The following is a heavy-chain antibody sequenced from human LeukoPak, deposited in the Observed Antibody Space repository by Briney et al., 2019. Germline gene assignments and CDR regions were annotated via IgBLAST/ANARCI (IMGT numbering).Heavy chain of an antibody. CDR2: ISGSGGST. CDR3: AKAREIYSSSSYFDY. J-gene: IGHJ4*02. D-gene: IGHD6-6*01. Sequence: PGGSLRLSCAASGFTFSDYYMSWVRQAPGKGLEWVSAISGSGGSTYYADSVKGRFTISRDNSKNTLYLQMNSLRAEDTAVYYCAKAREIYSSSSYFDYWGQGTLVTVSS. V-gene: IGHV3-23*01. CDR1: GFTFSDYY.